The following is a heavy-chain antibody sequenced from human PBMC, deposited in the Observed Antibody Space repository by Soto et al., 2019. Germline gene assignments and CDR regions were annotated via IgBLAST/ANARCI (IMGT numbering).Heavy chain of an antibody. CDR2: IGSSGSDT. CDR1: GFTFSNFA. CDR3: AKRKFTVSYGEGLDY. J-gene: IGHJ4*02. D-gene: IGHD2-21*01. V-gene: IGHV3-23*05. Sequence: PGGSLRLSCAASGFTFSNFAMMWVRQAPGKGLQWVSGIGSSGSDTYYADSVKGRFTVSRDNSKNTLYLQMNSLRDEDTAKYYCAKRKFTVSYGEGLDYWGQGTLVTVSS.